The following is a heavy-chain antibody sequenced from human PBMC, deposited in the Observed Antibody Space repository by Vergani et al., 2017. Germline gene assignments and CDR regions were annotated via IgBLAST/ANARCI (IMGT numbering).Heavy chain of an antibody. CDR3: ARRLYYYDSSGYRVYYFDY. D-gene: IGHD3-22*01. V-gene: IGHV1-69*12. Sequence: QVQLVQSGAEVKKPGSSVKVSCRASGGTFNSYTFSWVRQAPGQGLEWMGGIIPIFGTANYAQKFQGRVTITADESTSTAYMELSSLKASDTAMYYCARRLYYYDSSGYRVYYFDYWGQGTLVTVSS. J-gene: IGHJ4*02. CDR2: IIPIFGTA. CDR1: GGTFNSYT.